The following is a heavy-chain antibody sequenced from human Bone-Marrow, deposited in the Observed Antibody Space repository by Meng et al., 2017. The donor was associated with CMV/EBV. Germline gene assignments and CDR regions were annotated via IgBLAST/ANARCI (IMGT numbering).Heavy chain of an antibody. V-gene: IGHV2-5*01. CDR2: IYWNDDK. J-gene: IGHJ3*02. CDR3: AHRLPYCGSDCYGDAFDI. D-gene: IGHD2-21*01. Sequence: SGPTLVKPTQTLTLTCTFSGFSLNTYRVGVGWIRQPPGKALEWLALIYWNDDKRYSPSLQSRLTITKDTSKNQVVLTMTNMDPVDTGTYYCAHRLPYCGSDCYGDAFDIWAQGTKATFSS. CDR1: GFSLNTYRVG.